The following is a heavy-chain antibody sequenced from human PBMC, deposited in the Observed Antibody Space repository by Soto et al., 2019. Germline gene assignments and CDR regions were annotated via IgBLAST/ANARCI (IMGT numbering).Heavy chain of an antibody. CDR2: IYYSGST. CDR1: GGPISSGGYY. Sequence: SETLSLTCTVSGGPISSGGYYWSWIRQHPGKGLEWIGYIYYSGSTYYNPSLKSRVTIPVDTSKNQFSLKLSSVTAADTAVYYCARGSRDCSGGSCYLGGNWFDPWGQGTLVTVSS. CDR3: ARGSRDCSGGSCYLGGNWFDP. D-gene: IGHD2-15*01. J-gene: IGHJ5*02. V-gene: IGHV4-31*03.